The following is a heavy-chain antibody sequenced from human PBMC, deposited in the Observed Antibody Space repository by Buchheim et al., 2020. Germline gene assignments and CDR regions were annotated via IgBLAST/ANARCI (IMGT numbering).Heavy chain of an antibody. CDR2: ISYDGSNK. J-gene: IGHJ4*02. V-gene: IGHV3-30-3*01. CDR1: GFTFSSYA. D-gene: IGHD6-6*01. CDR3: AREGPVSVAARPCYFDY. Sequence: QVQLVESGGGVVQPGRSLRLSCAASGFTFSSYAMHWVRQAPGKGLEWVAVISYDGSNKYYADSVKGRFTISRDNSKNTLYLQMNSLRAEDTAVYYCAREGPVSVAARPCYFDYWGQGTL.